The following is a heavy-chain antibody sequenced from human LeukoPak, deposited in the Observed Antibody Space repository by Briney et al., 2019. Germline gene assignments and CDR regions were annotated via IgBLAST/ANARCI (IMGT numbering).Heavy chain of an antibody. D-gene: IGHD2-15*01. CDR2: ISSSGSTI. V-gene: IGHV3-48*03. CDR1: GFTFSSYE. J-gene: IGHJ4*02. Sequence: GGSLRLSCAASGFTFSSYEMNWVRQAPGKGLEWVSYISSSGSTIYYADSVKGRFTISRDNAKNTLYLQMNSLRAEDTVVYYCTRDSAHSGDYWGQGTLVTVSS. CDR3: TRDSAHSGDY.